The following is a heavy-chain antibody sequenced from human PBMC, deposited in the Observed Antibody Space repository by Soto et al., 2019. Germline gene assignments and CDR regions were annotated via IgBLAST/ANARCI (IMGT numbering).Heavy chain of an antibody. J-gene: IGHJ4*02. D-gene: IGHD6-19*01. V-gene: IGHV1-3*04. Sequence: GASVKVSCKTSGYTFTTYAMHWVRQAPGQRLEWMGWINIGNGDTKFSQKFQGRVTFTRDISASTAYMELSSLRSEDTAVYYCARERTVAGNDYWGQGTLVTVSS. CDR1: GYTFTTYA. CDR3: ARERTVAGNDY. CDR2: INIGNGDT.